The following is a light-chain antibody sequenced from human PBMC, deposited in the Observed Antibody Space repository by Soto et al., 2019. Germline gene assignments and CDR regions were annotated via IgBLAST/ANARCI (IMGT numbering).Light chain of an antibody. V-gene: IGLV2-18*01. J-gene: IGLJ1*01. Sequence: QSALTQPPSVSGSPGQSVTISCTGTSSDVGRYNRVSWYQQPPGTVPKLLIYEVRNRPSGVPDRFSGSKSANTASLTISGLQAEDEADYYCSLYTTNSTFVFGAGTKVTVL. CDR2: EVR. CDR1: SSDVGRYNR. CDR3: SLYTTNSTFV.